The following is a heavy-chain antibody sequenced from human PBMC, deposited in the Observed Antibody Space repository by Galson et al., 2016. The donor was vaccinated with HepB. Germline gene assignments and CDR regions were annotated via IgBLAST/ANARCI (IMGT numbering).Heavy chain of an antibody. J-gene: IGHJ4*02. V-gene: IGHV1-69*13. Sequence: SVKVSCKASGGSFSDYSINWVRQAPGQGLEWVGGIIPLFERTTYAQEFQGRVSISADGSTSTAYMELSSLRFEDTAVYHCARGGTMMLALATLDYWGQGTLITVST. CDR1: GGSFSDYS. CDR2: IIPLFERT. D-gene: IGHD4/OR15-4a*01. CDR3: ARGGTMMLALATLDY.